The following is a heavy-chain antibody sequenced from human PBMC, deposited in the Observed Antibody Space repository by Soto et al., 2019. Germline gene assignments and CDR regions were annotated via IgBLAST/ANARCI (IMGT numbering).Heavy chain of an antibody. D-gene: IGHD3-10*01. CDR1: GFTFSSYS. CDR3: AREAPMVRALYGMDV. Sequence: GGSLRLSCAASGFTFSSYSMNWVRQAPGKGLEWVSYISSSSSTIYYADSVKGRFTISRDNAKNSLYLQMNSLRDEDTAVYYRAREAPMVRALYGMDVWGQGTTVTVSS. V-gene: IGHV3-48*02. CDR2: ISSSSSTI. J-gene: IGHJ6*02.